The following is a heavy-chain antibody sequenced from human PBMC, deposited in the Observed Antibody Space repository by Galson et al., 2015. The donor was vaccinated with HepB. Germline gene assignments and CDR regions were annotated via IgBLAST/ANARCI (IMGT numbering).Heavy chain of an antibody. J-gene: IGHJ5*02. CDR1: GFTFSFYG. D-gene: IGHD6-19*01. Sequence: SLRLSCAASGFTFSFYGMHWVRQAPGKGLEWVAVISYDGSKTYYADSVRGRFTISRDNSQNTYLHMSSLRAEDSAVYYCARDALFYSSGWTNWFDPWGQGTLVTVSS. V-gene: IGHV3-33*01. CDR3: ARDALFYSSGWTNWFDP. CDR2: ISYDGSKT.